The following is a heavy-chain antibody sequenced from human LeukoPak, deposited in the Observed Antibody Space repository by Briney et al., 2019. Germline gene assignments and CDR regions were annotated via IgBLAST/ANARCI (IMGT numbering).Heavy chain of an antibody. J-gene: IGHJ6*02. Sequence: GGSLRLSCAASGFTFSSYGMHWVRQAPGKGLEWVAVIWYDGSNKYYAASVKGRFTISRDNSKNTLYLQMNSLRAEDTAVYYCARDREVVPAAMVYYYYGMDVWGQGTTVTVSS. CDR3: ARDREVVPAAMVYYYYGMDV. D-gene: IGHD2-2*01. CDR1: GFTFSSYG. CDR2: IWYDGSNK. V-gene: IGHV3-33*01.